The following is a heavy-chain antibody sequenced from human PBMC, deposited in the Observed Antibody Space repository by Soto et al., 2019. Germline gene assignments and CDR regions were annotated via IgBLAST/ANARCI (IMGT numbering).Heavy chain of an antibody. V-gene: IGHV3-23*01. D-gene: IGHD3-22*01. CDR3: AKRGAPYYDSSGYYHRYFDY. CDR1: GFTFSSYA. Sequence: HPGGSLRLSCAASGFTFSSYAMSWVRQAPGKGLEWVSAISGSGGSTYYADSVKGRFTISRDNSKNTLYLQMNSLRAEDTAVYYCAKRGAPYYDSSGYYHRYFDYWGQGTLVTV. CDR2: ISGSGGST. J-gene: IGHJ4*02.